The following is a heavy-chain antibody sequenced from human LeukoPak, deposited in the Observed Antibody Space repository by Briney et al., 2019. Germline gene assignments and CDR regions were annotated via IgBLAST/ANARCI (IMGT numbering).Heavy chain of an antibody. CDR1: GYTFTSYG. CDR2: ISAYNGNT. J-gene: IGHJ5*02. V-gene: IGHV1-18*01. CDR3: ARDHRFLEWLPDSGWFDP. D-gene: IGHD3-3*01. Sequence: GASVKVSCKASGYTFTSYGISWVRQAPGQGLEWMGWISAYNGNTNYAQKLQGRVTMTTDTSTSTAYMELRSLRSDDTAVYYCARDHRFLEWLPDSGWFDPWGQGTLATVSS.